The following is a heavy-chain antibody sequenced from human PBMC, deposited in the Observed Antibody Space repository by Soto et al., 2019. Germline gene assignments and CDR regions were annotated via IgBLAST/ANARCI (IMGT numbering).Heavy chain of an antibody. CDR2: TAYTGDT. J-gene: IGHJ5*02. CDR3: ARDIHAGCTHYFDR. Sequence: PSEIRCSTGGVSGGSLTSYEWSWLRQFPGKGLEGIAYTAYTGDTNYNPSLKSRVTISMDTSKNQWSLKLTSMTAADTAVYYCARDIHAGCTHYFDRWGQGTLVT. D-gene: IGHD6-19*01. CDR1: GGSLTSYE. V-gene: IGHV4-59*01.